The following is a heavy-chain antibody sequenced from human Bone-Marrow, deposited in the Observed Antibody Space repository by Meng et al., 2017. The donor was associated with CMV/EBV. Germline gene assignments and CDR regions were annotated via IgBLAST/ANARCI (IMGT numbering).Heavy chain of an antibody. J-gene: IGHJ4*02. CDR3: AKGRGRYSSSWYLFDY. CDR1: GDSISSSSYY. D-gene: IGHD6-13*01. V-gene: IGHV4-39*07. CDR2: IYYSGST. Sequence: SETLSLICTVSGDSISSSSYYWGWIRQPPGKGLEWIGSIYYSGSTYYNPSLKSRVTISVDTSKNQFSLKLSSVTAADTAVYYCAKGRGRYSSSWYLFDYWGQGTLVTVSS.